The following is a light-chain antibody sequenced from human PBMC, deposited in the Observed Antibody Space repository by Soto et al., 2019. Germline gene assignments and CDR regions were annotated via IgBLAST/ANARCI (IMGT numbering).Light chain of an antibody. CDR2: AAS. Sequence: MTQSPLSLPVTPGEPASITCRASQSISNHLNWYQQKPGKVPKLLIYAASTLQSGVPSRFSGSGSGTDFTLTISSLQPEDVATYYCQKYNSAPWTFGQGTKV. V-gene: IGKV1-27*01. CDR1: QSISNH. J-gene: IGKJ1*01. CDR3: QKYNSAPWT.